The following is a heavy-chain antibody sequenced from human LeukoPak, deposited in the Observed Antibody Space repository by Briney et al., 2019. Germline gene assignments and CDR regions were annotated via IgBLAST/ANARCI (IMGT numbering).Heavy chain of an antibody. CDR1: GFTFSSYE. Sequence: PGGSLRLSCAASGFTFSSYEMNWVRQAPGKGLEWVAFIRYDGSNKYYADSVKGRFTISRDNSKNTLYLQMNSLRAEDTAVYYCAKDNMESWFDPWGQGTLVTVSS. CDR3: AKDNMESWFDP. CDR2: IRYDGSNK. J-gene: IGHJ5*02. D-gene: IGHD2/OR15-2a*01. V-gene: IGHV3-30*02.